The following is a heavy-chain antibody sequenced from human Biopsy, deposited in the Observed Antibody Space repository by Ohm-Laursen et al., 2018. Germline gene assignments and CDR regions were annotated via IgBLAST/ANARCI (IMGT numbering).Heavy chain of an antibody. CDR2: IYDRGSTA. D-gene: IGHD6-19*01. CDR1: GDSVSSCSFY. Sequence: SETLSLTCTVSGDSVSSCSFYWTWLRQPPGQGLEYIGYIYDRGSTANYNPSLESRVTMSVDMPKNQFSLKLSSVTAADTAIYYCARGMRSSGWPYFDSWGQGTLVTVSS. J-gene: IGHJ4*02. V-gene: IGHV4-61*01. CDR3: ARGMRSSGWPYFDS.